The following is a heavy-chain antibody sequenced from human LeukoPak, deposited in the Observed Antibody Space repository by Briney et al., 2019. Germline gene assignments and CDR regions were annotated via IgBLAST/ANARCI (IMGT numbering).Heavy chain of an antibody. CDR1: GYTFTGYY. CDR3: AIGITMVRGVIDY. CDR2: INPNSGGT. Sequence: ASVTVSCKASGYTFTGYYMHWVRQAPGQGLEWMGWINPNSGGTNYAQKFQGRVTMTRDTSISTAYMELSRLRSDYTAVYYCAIGITMVRGVIDYWGQGTLVTVSS. J-gene: IGHJ4*02. V-gene: IGHV1-2*02. D-gene: IGHD3-10*01.